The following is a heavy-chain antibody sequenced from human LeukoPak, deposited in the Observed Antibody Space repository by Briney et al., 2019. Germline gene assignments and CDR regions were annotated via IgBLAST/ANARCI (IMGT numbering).Heavy chain of an antibody. V-gene: IGHV5-51*01. CDR2: IYPGDSDT. J-gene: IGHJ4*02. CDR1: GYSFTSYW. CDR3: ARQQWELLPRGWAFDY. Sequence: GESLKISCKGSGYSFTSYWIGWVRQMPGKGLEWMGIIYPGDSDTRYSPSFQGQVTISADKSISTAYLQWSSLKASDTAMYYCARQQWELLPRGWAFDYWGQGTLVTVSS. D-gene: IGHD1-26*01.